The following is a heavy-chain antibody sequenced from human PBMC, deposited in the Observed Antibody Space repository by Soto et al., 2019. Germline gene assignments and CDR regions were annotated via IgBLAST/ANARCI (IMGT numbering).Heavy chain of an antibody. Sequence: QVQLVQSGAEVKKPGASVKVSCKASGYTFTSYGISWVRQAPGQGLEWMGWISAYNGNTNYEQKLQGRVTMTTDTCTSTSYMELRSLRSDDTAVYYLASKHIAMVSFWFYPWGQGFLVTVSS. CDR3: ASKHIAMVSFWFYP. J-gene: IGHJ5*02. D-gene: IGHD5-18*01. CDR2: ISAYNGNT. V-gene: IGHV1-18*01. CDR1: GYTFTSYG.